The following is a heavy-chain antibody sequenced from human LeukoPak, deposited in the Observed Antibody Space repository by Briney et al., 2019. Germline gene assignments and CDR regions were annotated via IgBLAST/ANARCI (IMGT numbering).Heavy chain of an antibody. Sequence: PGGSLRLSCAASGFTFSSYATNWVRQAPGKGLEWVSAISGSGSTTYYADAVKGRFTISRDNSKNTLFLQMNSLTAEDTAIYSCARPQDFGLTGMNAFDIWGQGTMVTVSS. CDR2: ISGSGSTT. V-gene: IGHV3-23*01. J-gene: IGHJ3*02. CDR1: GFTFSSYA. D-gene: IGHD7-27*01. CDR3: ARPQDFGLTGMNAFDI.